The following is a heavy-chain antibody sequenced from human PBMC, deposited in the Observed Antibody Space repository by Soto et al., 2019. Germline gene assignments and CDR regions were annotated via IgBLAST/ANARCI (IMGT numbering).Heavy chain of an antibody. Sequence: ASVKVSCKASGYTFTGHYIHWVRQAPEQGPEWMGEIGPESGATRYAQRFQGRVTMTRDTSITTAYMELSTLSSDDTAMYYCTRASTVAGGTSKSLPNNYWGQGTLVTVSS. V-gene: IGHV1-2*02. CDR2: IGPESGAT. CDR1: GYTFTGHY. J-gene: IGHJ4*02. D-gene: IGHD6-19*01. CDR3: TRASTVAGGTSKSLPNNY.